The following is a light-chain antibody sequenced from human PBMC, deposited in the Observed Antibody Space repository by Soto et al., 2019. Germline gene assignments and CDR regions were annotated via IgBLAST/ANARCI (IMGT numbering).Light chain of an antibody. V-gene: IGKV3-15*01. J-gene: IGKJ3*01. Sequence: EIVMTQSPATLSVSPGERATLSCRASQNISSNLAWYQQKPGQAPRLLIYGASTRATGVPARFNGSGSGTEFTLTISSLQSEDFAVYSCQQYNNWPPFTFGPGTKVDVK. CDR1: QNISSN. CDR3: QQYNNWPPFT. CDR2: GAS.